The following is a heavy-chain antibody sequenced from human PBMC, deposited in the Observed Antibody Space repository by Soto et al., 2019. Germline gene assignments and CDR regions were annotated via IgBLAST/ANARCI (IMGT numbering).Heavy chain of an antibody. D-gene: IGHD3-3*01. J-gene: IGHJ4*02. CDR1: GYTLTEFS. V-gene: IGHV1-24*01. CDR3: ATVLKVRLLEWPIPIDY. Sequence: ASVKVSCKVFGYTLTEFSMHWVRQAPRKGVEGKGGFDPEDGETIYAQKFQGRVTMTEDTSTDTAYMELSSLRSEDTAVYYCATVLKVRLLEWPIPIDYWGQGTLVTVSS. CDR2: FDPEDGET.